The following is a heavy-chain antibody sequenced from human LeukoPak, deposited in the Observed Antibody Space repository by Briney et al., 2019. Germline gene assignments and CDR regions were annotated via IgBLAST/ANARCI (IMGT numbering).Heavy chain of an antibody. V-gene: IGHV3-23*01. J-gene: IGHJ4*01. CDR3: AKGIYSSGWSYFDY. Sequence: GGSLRLSCAASGFTFSNSAMSWVRQAPGKGLEWVSTLSGSGITTYYAASVKGRFTMSRDNSKNTLYLQMNTLRAEDSALYYCAKGIYSSGWSYFDYWGHGTLGTLSS. D-gene: IGHD6-19*01. CDR1: GFTFSNSA. CDR2: LSGSGITT.